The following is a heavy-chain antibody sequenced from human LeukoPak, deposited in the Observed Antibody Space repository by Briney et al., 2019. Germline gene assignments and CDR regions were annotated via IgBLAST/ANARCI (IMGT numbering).Heavy chain of an antibody. CDR2: ISSSGSTI. V-gene: IGHV3-48*02. CDR3: RGLDV. CDR1: GFTFSTYD. Sequence: GGSLRLSCAASGFTFSTYDMNWVRQAPGKGLEWVSFISSSGSTIYYADSVKGRFTISRDSAKNSLYLQMNSLRDEDTAVYYCRGLDVWGQGTTVTVSS. J-gene: IGHJ6*02.